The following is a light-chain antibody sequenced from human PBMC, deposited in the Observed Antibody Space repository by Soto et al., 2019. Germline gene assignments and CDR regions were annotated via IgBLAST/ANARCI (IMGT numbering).Light chain of an antibody. CDR3: QQYNSYPPT. Sequence: DIQLTQSPSTLSSSPGDRATLTCRASQSISSWLAWYQQKPGKAPKLLIYKASSLQSGVPSTFSGSGSGTEFTLTISGLQPDDAATYYCQQYNSYPPTFGQGTKVDIK. V-gene: IGKV1-5*03. J-gene: IGKJ1*01. CDR1: QSISSW. CDR2: KAS.